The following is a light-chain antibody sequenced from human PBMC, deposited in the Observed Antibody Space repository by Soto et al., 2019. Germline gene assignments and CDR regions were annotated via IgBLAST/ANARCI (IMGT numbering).Light chain of an antibody. CDR3: QQYNNWPWT. V-gene: IGKV3-15*01. J-gene: IGKJ1*01. CDR2: GAS. Sequence: IMMSQSPATLSVTPGERATLSCRASQSVSSNLAWYQQKPGQAPRLLIYGASTRATGIPARFSGSGSGTEFTLTISSLQSEDFAVYYCQQYNNWPWTFGQGTMVDVK. CDR1: QSVSSN.